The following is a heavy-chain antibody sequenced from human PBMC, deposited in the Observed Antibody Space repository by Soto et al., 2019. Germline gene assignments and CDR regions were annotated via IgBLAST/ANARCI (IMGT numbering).Heavy chain of an antibody. Sequence: PSETLSLTCTVSGDSITRSNFYWGWIRQPPGKGLEWLGSIFYSGSTFYNPALKSRVTFSVDTSKNHFSLKLSSVTAADTAVYYCARDTTMVTLNYGMDVWGQGTAVTVSS. D-gene: IGHD5-18*01. CDR2: IFYSGST. V-gene: IGHV4-39*02. J-gene: IGHJ6*02. CDR1: GDSITRSNFY. CDR3: ARDTTMVTLNYGMDV.